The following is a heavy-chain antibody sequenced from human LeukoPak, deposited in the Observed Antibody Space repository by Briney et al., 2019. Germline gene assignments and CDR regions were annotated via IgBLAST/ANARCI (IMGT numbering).Heavy chain of an antibody. D-gene: IGHD3-22*01. CDR1: GYTFTSYY. V-gene: IGHV1-46*01. Sequence: PGASVKVSCKASGYTFTSYYMHWVRQAPGQGLEWMGIINPSGGSTSYAQKFQGRVTMTRDTSTSTVYMELSSLRSEDTAVYYCARDKTAYDSSGFEYFQHWGQGTLVTVSS. CDR2: INPSGGST. CDR3: ARDKTAYDSSGFEYFQH. J-gene: IGHJ1*01.